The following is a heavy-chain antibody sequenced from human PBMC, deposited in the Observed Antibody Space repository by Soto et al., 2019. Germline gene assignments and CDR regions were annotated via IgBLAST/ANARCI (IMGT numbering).Heavy chain of an antibody. CDR2: IIPIFGTA. J-gene: IGHJ6*02. D-gene: IGHD2-2*01. V-gene: IGHV1-69*01. Sequence: QVQLVQSGAEVQKPGSSVKVSCKASGGTFSSYAISWVRQAPGQGLEWMGGIIPIFGTANYAQKFQGRVTITADESTSTAYMELSSLRSEDTAVYYCARDIVVVPAASHNYYYYGMDVWGQGTTVTVSS. CDR3: ARDIVVVPAASHNYYYYGMDV. CDR1: GGTFSSYA.